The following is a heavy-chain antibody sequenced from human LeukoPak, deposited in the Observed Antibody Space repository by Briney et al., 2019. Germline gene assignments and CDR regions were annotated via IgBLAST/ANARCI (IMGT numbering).Heavy chain of an antibody. Sequence: ASVKVSCKASGYIFTSYGINWVRQAPGQGLEWMGWISAYNGNTNYAQKLQDRVTMATDTSTSTAYMELRSLRSDDTAVYYCARCPRYCDGGYCYCSGLGVWGQGTTVTVSS. CDR3: ARCPRYCDGGYCYCSGLGV. CDR2: ISAYNGNT. CDR1: GYIFTSYG. V-gene: IGHV1-18*01. J-gene: IGHJ6*02. D-gene: IGHD2-21*01.